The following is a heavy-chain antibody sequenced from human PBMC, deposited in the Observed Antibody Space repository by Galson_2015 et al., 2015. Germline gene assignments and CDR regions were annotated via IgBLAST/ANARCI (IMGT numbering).Heavy chain of an antibody. CDR3: ARLYGGRASGFDY. CDR2: MYESGST. Sequence: SETLSLTCTVSGVSINSFYWTWIRQPPGKGLEWIGDMYESGSTNYNPSLTSRVTTAVDTSKNQFSLKVTSVTAADTAVYYCARLYGGRASGFDYWGQGSLVTVSS. D-gene: IGHD4-23*01. J-gene: IGHJ4*01. CDR1: GVSINSFY. V-gene: IGHV4-59*08.